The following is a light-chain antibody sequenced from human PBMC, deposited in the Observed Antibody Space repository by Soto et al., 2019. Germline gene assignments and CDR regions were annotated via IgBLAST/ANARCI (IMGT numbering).Light chain of an antibody. CDR1: QSVSSSY. J-gene: IGKJ1*01. CDR2: GAS. V-gene: IGKV3-20*01. Sequence: EIVLTQSPGTLSLSPGERATLSCRASQSVSSSYLAWYQQKPGQAPRLLIYGASSRATGIPDRFSGSGSGTNFTLTISRLEPEEFAVYYRQQYGSSPRTFGQGTKVEIK. CDR3: QQYGSSPRT.